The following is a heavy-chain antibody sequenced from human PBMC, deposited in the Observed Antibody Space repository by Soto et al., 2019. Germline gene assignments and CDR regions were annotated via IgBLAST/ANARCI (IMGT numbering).Heavy chain of an antibody. Sequence: QVQVVQSGAEVKKPGSSVKISCKASGRIFSSFPTSWVRQVPGQGLEWVGGVISASGSVTYAPKFQGRVTITAVNSAGIGYMELTSPTSEDTAIYYCARVGSRDAYDYVLEHWGPGTRVTVSS. CDR1: GRIFSSFP. CDR2: VISASGSV. D-gene: IGHD3-10*02. J-gene: IGHJ1*01. CDR3: ARVGSRDAYDYVLEH. V-gene: IGHV1-69*06.